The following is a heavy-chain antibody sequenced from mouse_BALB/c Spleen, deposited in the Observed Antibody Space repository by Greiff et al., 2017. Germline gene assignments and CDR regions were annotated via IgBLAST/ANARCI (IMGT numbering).Heavy chain of an antibody. J-gene: IGHJ2*01. V-gene: IGHV1-14*01. CDR3: ARLPQLGRYYFDY. CDR2: INPYNDGT. Sequence: VQLKESGPELVKPGASVKMSCKASGYTFTSYVMHWVKQKPGQGLEWIGYINPYNDGTKYNEKFKGKATLTSDKSSSTAYMELSSLTSEDSAVYYCARLPQLGRYYFDYWGQGTTLTVSS. CDR1: GYTFTSYV. D-gene: IGHD4-1*02.